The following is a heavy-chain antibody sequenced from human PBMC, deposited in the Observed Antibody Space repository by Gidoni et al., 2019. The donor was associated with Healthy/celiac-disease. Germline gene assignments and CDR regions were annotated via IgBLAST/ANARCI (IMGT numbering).Heavy chain of an antibody. CDR3: ARGEAFWSGYHANLFDY. D-gene: IGHD3-3*01. Sequence: QVQLVQSGAEVKKPGSSVKVSCKASGGPFSSSAISWVRQAPGQGLEWMGGIIPIFGPANYAQKFQGRVTITADESTSTAYMELSSLRSEDTAVYYCARGEAFWSGYHANLFDYWGQGTLVTVSS. J-gene: IGHJ4*02. CDR2: IIPIFGPA. CDR1: GGPFSSSA. V-gene: IGHV1-69*01.